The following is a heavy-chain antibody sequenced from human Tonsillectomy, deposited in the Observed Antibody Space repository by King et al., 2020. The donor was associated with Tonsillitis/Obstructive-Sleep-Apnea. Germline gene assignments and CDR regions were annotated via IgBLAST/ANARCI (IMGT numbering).Heavy chain of an antibody. Sequence: QLVQSGAEAKTPGASVKVSCKASGYTLTRYYIHWLRQARGQGIEWMGIINHSSGVTTYAQKFQGRVSMTTDTSAGTVYLELSSLRSEDTAVYYCARDDTVGRYIDSWGQGTLVTVSS. D-gene: IGHD2-21*01. V-gene: IGHV1-46*01. CDR2: INHSSGVT. CDR3: ARDDTVGRYIDS. CDR1: GYTLTRYY. J-gene: IGHJ4*02.